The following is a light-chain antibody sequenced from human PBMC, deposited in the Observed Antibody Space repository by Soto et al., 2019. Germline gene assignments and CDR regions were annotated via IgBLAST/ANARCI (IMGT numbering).Light chain of an antibody. CDR1: QSVSSSY. Sequence: EIVLTQSPGTLSLSPGERATLSCRASQSVSSSYLAWYQQKPGQAPRLLIYSASSRATGIPDRFSGSGSGTDFTLTISRREPEDFAVYYCQQYGSSPIPFGPGTKVDIK. V-gene: IGKV3-20*01. CDR2: SAS. CDR3: QQYGSSPIP. J-gene: IGKJ3*01.